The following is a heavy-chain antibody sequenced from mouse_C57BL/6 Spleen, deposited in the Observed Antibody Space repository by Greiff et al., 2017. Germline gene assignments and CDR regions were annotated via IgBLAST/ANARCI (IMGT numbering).Heavy chain of an antibody. CDR3: ARGDGSSYFYFDY. CDR2: ISSGGSYT. Sequence: EVMLVESGGDLVKPGGSLKLSCAASGFTFSSYGMSWVRQTPDKRLEWVATISSGGSYTYYPDSVKGRFTISRDNAKNTLYLQMSSLKSEDTSMYYCARGDGSSYFYFDYWGQGTTLTVSS. D-gene: IGHD1-1*01. J-gene: IGHJ2*01. V-gene: IGHV5-6*02. CDR1: GFTFSSYG.